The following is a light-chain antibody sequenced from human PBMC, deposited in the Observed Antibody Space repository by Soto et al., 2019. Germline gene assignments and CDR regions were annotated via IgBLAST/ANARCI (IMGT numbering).Light chain of an antibody. V-gene: IGKV1-5*01. CDR1: QSINTW. J-gene: IGKJ1*01. Sequence: VQMTQSPSTLSASVGDRVTISCRASQSINTWLAWYQQKPGKAPKLLIYDASSLESGVPSRFRGSGSGTEFTLITSSLQPDDFATYYCQQYNSMQSTFGKGTKVDIX. CDR2: DAS. CDR3: QQYNSMQST.